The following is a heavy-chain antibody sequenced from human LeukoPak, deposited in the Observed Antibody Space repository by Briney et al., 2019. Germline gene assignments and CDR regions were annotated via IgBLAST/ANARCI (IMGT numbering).Heavy chain of an antibody. CDR3: AKASTRSFSSGWYGNSFDI. D-gene: IGHD6-19*01. Sequence: GGSLRLSCAASGFTFDDYAMHWVRQAPGKGLQWVAGISGNSGSIHYVDSVKGRFTISRDKAKNSLYLQMNSLRAKDMALYYCAKASTRSFSSGWYGNSFDIWGQGTMVTVSS. CDR1: GFTFDDYA. V-gene: IGHV3-9*03. J-gene: IGHJ3*02. CDR2: ISGNSGSI.